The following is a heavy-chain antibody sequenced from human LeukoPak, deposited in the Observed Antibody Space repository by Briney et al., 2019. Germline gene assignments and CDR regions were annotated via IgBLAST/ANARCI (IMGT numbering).Heavy chain of an antibody. J-gene: IGHJ4*02. Sequence: PGGSLRLSCAASGLPFSAHGMSWVRQAPGKGLEWVAFIRYDGSNKYYADSVKGRFTISRDNSKNTLYLQMNSLRAEDTAVYYCAKDSSNRGVRGVITYWGQGTLVTVSS. CDR1: GLPFSAHG. CDR2: IRYDGSNK. CDR3: AKDSSNRGVRGVITY. V-gene: IGHV3-30*02. D-gene: IGHD3-10*01.